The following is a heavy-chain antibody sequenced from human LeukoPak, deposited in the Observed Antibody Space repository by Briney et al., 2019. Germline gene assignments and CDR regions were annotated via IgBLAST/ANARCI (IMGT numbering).Heavy chain of an antibody. Sequence: PGGSLRLSCAASGFTFRSCAIHWVRQAPGKGLEWVSGISWNSGSIGYADSVKGRFTISRDNAKNSLYLQMNSLRAEDMALYYCAKGSGPVVVISGFDYWGQGTLVTVSS. CDR1: GFTFRSCA. CDR2: ISWNSGSI. V-gene: IGHV3-9*03. J-gene: IGHJ4*02. D-gene: IGHD3-22*01. CDR3: AKGSGPVVVISGFDY.